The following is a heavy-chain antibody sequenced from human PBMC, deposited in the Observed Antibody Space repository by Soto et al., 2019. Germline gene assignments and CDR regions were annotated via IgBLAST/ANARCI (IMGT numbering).Heavy chain of an antibody. J-gene: IGHJ4*02. CDR1: GGPFSXGGYY. D-gene: IGHD4-17*01. CDR3: ARGDSTVSSVFDY. CDR2: ILHNGDT. Sequence: QVXXQESGPGLVKPSQXLSLTCTVSGGPFSXGGYYWSWVRQAPGKGLEWMGYILHNGDTSYNPSLKSRITISKDTSKRQFSLNLSSVTAADTAVYYCARGDSTVSSVFDYWGQGMLVTVSS. V-gene: IGHV4-31*03.